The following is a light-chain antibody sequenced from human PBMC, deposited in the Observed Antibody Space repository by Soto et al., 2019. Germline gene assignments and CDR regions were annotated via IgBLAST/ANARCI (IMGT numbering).Light chain of an antibody. V-gene: IGLV1-40*01. CDR1: SSNIGAGYD. CDR2: GNS. Sequence: QSVLTQPPSVSGAPGQRVTISCTGSSSNIGAGYDVHWYQHLPGTAPKLLIYGNSNRPSGVPDRFSGSKSGTSASLAITGLQAEDEADYYCQSYDSSLSGVVVGVGTKLAVL. CDR3: QSYDSSLSGVV. J-gene: IGLJ2*01.